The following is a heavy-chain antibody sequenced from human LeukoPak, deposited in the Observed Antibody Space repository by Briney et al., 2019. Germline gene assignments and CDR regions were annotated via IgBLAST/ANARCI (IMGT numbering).Heavy chain of an antibody. J-gene: IGHJ4*02. CDR2: IYYSGST. V-gene: IGHV4-39*01. D-gene: IGHD4-17*01. Sequence: NASETLSLTCTVSGGSISSSSYYWGWIRQPPGKGLEWIGSIYYSGSTYYNPSLQSRVTISVDRSKNQSSLKLSSVTAADTAVYYCVRWSPTVTLYYFDYWGQGTLVTVSS. CDR3: VRWSPTVTLYYFDY. CDR1: GGSISSSSYY.